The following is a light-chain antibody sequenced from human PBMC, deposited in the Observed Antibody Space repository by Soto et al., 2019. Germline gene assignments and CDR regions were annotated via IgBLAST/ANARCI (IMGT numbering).Light chain of an antibody. CDR3: AAWDDSLNGVV. Sequence: QSVLTQPPSASGTPGQRGTISCSGSSSNIASNTVNWYQQLPGTAPKLLIYSNNQRHSGVPDRFSGSKSGTSASLAISGLQSEDEADYYCAAWDDSLNGVVFGGGTKLTVL. V-gene: IGLV1-44*01. J-gene: IGLJ2*01. CDR1: SSNIASNT. CDR2: SNN.